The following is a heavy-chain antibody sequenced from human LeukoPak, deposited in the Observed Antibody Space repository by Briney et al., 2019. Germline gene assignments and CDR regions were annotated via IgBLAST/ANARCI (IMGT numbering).Heavy chain of an antibody. CDR2: IYYSGST. V-gene: IGHV4-59*08. J-gene: IGHJ4*02. D-gene: IGHD6-6*01. Sequence: KPSETLSLTCTVSGGSINSYYWSWIRQPPGKGLEYIGYIYYSGSTNYNPSLKSRVTISIDTSKNQFSLKLSSVTAADTAVYYCARGTSIAAPFIDYWGQGTLVTVSS. CDR3: ARGTSIAAPFIDY. CDR1: GGSINSYY.